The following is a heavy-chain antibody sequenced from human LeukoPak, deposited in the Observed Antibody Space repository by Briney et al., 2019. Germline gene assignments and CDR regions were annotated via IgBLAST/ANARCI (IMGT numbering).Heavy chain of an antibody. CDR2: ISGSGGST. CDR3: ARDSGGSYSRFDY. Sequence: GGSLRLSCAASGFTFSSYAMSWVRQAPGKGLEWVSAISGSGGSTYYADSVKGRFTISRDNSKNTLYLQMNSLRAEDTAVYYCARDSGGSYSRFDYWGQGTLVTVSS. J-gene: IGHJ4*02. D-gene: IGHD1-26*01. V-gene: IGHV3-23*01. CDR1: GFTFSSYA.